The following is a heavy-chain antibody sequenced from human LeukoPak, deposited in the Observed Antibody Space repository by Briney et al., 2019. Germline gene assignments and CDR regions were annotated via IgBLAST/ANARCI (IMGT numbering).Heavy chain of an antibody. CDR3: ARVWVRRGIDY. V-gene: IGHV4-59*01. J-gene: IGHJ4*02. Sequence: SETLSLTCTVSGGSISSYYWSWIRQPPGKGLEWIGYIYYSGSTNYIPSLKSRVTISVDTSKNQFSLKLSSVTAADTAVYYCARVWVRRGIDYWGQGTLVTVSS. D-gene: IGHD3-10*01. CDR1: GGSISSYY. CDR2: IYYSGST.